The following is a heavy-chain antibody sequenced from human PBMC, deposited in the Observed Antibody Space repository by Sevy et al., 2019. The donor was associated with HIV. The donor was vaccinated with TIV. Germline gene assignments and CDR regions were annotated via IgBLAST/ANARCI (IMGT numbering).Heavy chain of an antibody. D-gene: IGHD3-10*02. CDR1: GFTFSSYE. CDR2: ISSSGSTI. J-gene: IGHJ5*02. CDR3: ARGIVLWSGRWFNP. V-gene: IGHV3-48*03. Sequence: GGSLRLSCAASGFTFSSYEMNWVRQAPGKGLEWVSYISSSGSTIYYADSVKGRFTISRDNAKNSLYLQMNSLRAEDTAVYYCARGIVLWSGRWFNPWGQGTLVTVSS.